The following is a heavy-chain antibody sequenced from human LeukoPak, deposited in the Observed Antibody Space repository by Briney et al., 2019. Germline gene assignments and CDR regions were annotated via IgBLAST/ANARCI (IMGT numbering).Heavy chain of an antibody. J-gene: IGHJ5*02. Sequence: SETLSLTCTVSGGSISSYYWSWIRQPPGKGLEWIGYIYYSGSTNYNPSLKSRVTISVDTSKNQFSLKLSSVTAADTAVYYCARVEPKYYDFWSGYFWFDPWGQGTLVTVSS. V-gene: IGHV4-59*01. CDR2: IYYSGST. D-gene: IGHD3-3*01. CDR1: GGSISSYY. CDR3: ARVEPKYYDFWSGYFWFDP.